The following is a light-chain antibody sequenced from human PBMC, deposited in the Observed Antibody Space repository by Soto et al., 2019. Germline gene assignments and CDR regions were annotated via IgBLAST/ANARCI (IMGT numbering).Light chain of an antibody. V-gene: IGLV2-14*01. J-gene: IGLJ1*01. CDR1: SSDIGGYNY. CDR2: EVN. Sequence: QPVLAHPASVSGSPGQSITISCTGTSSDIGGYNYVSWYQHHPGKAPKLIIYEVNNRPSGVSNRFSGSKSGNTASLTISGLQPEDEADYYCSSYRSSNSYVFGTGTKVTVL. CDR3: SSYRSSNSYV.